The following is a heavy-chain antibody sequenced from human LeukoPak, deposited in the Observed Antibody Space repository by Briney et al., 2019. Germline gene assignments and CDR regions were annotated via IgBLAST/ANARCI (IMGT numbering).Heavy chain of an antibody. J-gene: IGHJ4*02. Sequence: GASVRVSCKASGGTFSSYAISWVRQAPGQGLEWMGGIIPIFGTANYAQKFQGRVTITADESTSTAYMELSSLRSGDTAVYYCARGPDYYDSSGYYYEFDYWGQGTLVTVSS. CDR1: GGTFSSYA. D-gene: IGHD3-22*01. CDR3: ARGPDYYDSSGYYYEFDY. CDR2: IIPIFGTA. V-gene: IGHV1-69*13.